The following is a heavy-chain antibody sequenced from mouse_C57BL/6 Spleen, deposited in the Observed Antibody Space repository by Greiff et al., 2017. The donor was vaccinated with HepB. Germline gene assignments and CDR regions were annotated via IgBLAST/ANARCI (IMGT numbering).Heavy chain of an antibody. D-gene: IGHD2-1*01. CDR3: ARREYGNYDWFAY. J-gene: IGHJ3*01. Sequence: QVQLQQPGAELVKPGASVKLSCKASGYTFTSYWMHWVKQRPGQGLEWIGMIHPNSGSTNYNEKFKSKATLTVDKSSSTAYMQLSSLTSEDSAVYYCARREYGNYDWFAYWGQGTLVTVSA. V-gene: IGHV1-64*01. CDR2: IHPNSGST. CDR1: GYTFTSYW.